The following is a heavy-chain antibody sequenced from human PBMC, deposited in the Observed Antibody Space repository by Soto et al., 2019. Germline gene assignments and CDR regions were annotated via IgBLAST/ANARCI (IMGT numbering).Heavy chain of an antibody. D-gene: IGHD2-2*01. Sequence: PSVKVSCKASGGTFSSYAISWVRQAPGQGLEWMGGIIPIFGTANYAQKFQGRVTITADKSTSTAYMELSSLRSEDTAVYYCARDVQTDCSSTSCYLNWFDPWGQGTLVTVSS. J-gene: IGHJ5*02. V-gene: IGHV1-69*06. CDR1: GGTFSSYA. CDR2: IIPIFGTA. CDR3: ARDVQTDCSSTSCYLNWFDP.